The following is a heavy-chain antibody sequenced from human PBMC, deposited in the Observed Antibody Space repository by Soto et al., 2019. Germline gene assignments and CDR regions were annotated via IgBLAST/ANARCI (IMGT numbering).Heavy chain of an antibody. D-gene: IGHD3-22*01. Sequence: PSETLSLTCAVSGGSISSGGYSGSWIRQPPGKGLEWIGYIYHSGSTYYNPSLKSRVTISVDRSKNQFSLKLSSVTAADTAVYYCARHLFYDSSGYYLFDYWGQGTLVTVSS. J-gene: IGHJ4*02. V-gene: IGHV4-30-2*01. CDR2: IYHSGST. CDR1: GGSISSGGYS. CDR3: ARHLFYDSSGYYLFDY.